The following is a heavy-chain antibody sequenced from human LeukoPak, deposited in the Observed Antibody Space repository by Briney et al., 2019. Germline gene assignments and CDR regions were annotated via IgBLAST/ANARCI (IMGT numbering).Heavy chain of an antibody. CDR1: GFTLSSKY. J-gene: IGHJ6*02. D-gene: IGHD6-6*01. V-gene: IGHV3-66*01. CDR2: MYSGGST. Sequence: GGSLRLSCAASGFTLSSKYMSWVRRAPGKGLEWVSAMYSGGSTYYPDSVKGRFTISRDNSKSTLYLQMNSLRADDTAVYYCARDLGSSSPYYYFGMDVWGQGTTVTVSS. CDR3: ARDLGSSSPYYYFGMDV.